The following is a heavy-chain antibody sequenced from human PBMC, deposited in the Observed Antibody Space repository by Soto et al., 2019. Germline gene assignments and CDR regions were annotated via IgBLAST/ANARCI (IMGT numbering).Heavy chain of an antibody. V-gene: IGHV1-69*06. Sequence: SVKVSCQASGGTFSSYASSWVRQAPGQGLEWMGGIIPIFGTANYAQKFQGRVTITADKSTSTAYMELSSLRSEDTAVYYCARSRRGYSYGYYYYGMDVWGQGTTVTSP. CDR1: GGTFSSYA. CDR3: ARSRRGYSYGYYYYGMDV. J-gene: IGHJ6*02. CDR2: IIPIFGTA. D-gene: IGHD5-18*01.